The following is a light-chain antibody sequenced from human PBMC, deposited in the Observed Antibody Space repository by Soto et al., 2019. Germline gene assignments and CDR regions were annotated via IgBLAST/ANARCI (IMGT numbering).Light chain of an antibody. Sequence: QSVLTQPASVSGSPGQSVTISCTGTSSDVGRSNYVSWYQQHPSKAPKLIIFEVSHRPTGVSDRFSGSKSGHTASLTISGLQSEDEADYYCSSYTSSSTLDVVFGGGTKLTVL. V-gene: IGLV2-14*01. J-gene: IGLJ2*01. CDR1: SSDVGRSNY. CDR2: EVS. CDR3: SSYTSSSTLDVV.